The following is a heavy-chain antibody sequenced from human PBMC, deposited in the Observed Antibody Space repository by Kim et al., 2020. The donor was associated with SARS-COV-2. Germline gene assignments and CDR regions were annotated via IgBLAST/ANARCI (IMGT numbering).Heavy chain of an antibody. J-gene: IGHJ6*02. Sequence: ASVKVSCKASGYTFTSYGISWVRQAPGQGLEWMGWISAYNGNTNYAQKLQGRVTMTTDTSTSTAYMELRSLRSDDTAVYYCARDPTYDYVWGSYPSGDYYDYYGMDVWGQGTTVTVSS. D-gene: IGHD3-16*02. CDR3: ARDPTYDYVWGSYPSGDYYDYYGMDV. CDR1: GYTFTSYG. V-gene: IGHV1-18*01. CDR2: ISAYNGNT.